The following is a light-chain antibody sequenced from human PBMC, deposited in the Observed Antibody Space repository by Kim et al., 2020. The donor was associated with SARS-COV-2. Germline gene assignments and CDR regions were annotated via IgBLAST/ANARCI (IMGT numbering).Light chain of an antibody. CDR2: GKI. J-gene: IGLJ2*01. CDR1: SLRSYY. V-gene: IGLV3-19*01. CDR3: NSRDSSGNHLV. Sequence: ALGQTGRITRQGDSLRSYYASWYQQKPGQAPVLVIYGKINRPSGIPDRFSGSSSGNTASLTITGAQAEDEADYYCNSRDSSGNHLVFGGGTQLTVL.